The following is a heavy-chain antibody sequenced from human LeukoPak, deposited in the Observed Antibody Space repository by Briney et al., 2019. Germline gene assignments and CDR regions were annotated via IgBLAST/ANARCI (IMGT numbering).Heavy chain of an antibody. Sequence: GGSLRLSCAASGFTFRGYAMSWVRQAPGKGLKWVSSISGSGDNTYYTASVKGRFTISRDNSKNTLFLQMNSLRAEDTAVYYCAKASYGDYVDFDYWGQGTLVIVSS. CDR3: AKASYGDYVDFDY. D-gene: IGHD4-17*01. J-gene: IGHJ4*02. V-gene: IGHV3-23*01. CDR1: GFTFRGYA. CDR2: ISGSGDNT.